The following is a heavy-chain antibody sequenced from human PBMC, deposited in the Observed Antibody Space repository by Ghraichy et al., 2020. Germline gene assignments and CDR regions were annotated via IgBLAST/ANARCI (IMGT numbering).Heavy chain of an antibody. D-gene: IGHD6-13*01. CDR2: ISSSGSTI. CDR3: ARVMGEMSSWKNFDY. J-gene: IGHJ4*02. V-gene: IGHV3-11*01. CDR1: GFTFSDYY. Sequence: GGSLRLSCAASGFTFSDYYMSWIRQAPGKGLEWVSYISSSGSTIYYADSVKGRFTISRDNAKNSLYLQMNSLRAEDTAVYYCARVMGEMSSWKNFDYWGQGTLVTVSS.